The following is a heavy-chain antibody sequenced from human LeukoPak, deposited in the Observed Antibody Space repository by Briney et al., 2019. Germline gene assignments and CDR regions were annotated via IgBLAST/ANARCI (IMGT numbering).Heavy chain of an antibody. CDR1: GGSISSYY. Sequence: SETLSLTCTVSGGSISSYYWSWIRQPPGKGLEWIGYIYYSGGTNYNPSLKSRVTISVDTSKNQFSPKLSSVTAADTAVYYCARDLDYYDSSVFGYWGQGTLVTVSS. CDR2: IYYSGGT. CDR3: ARDLDYYDSSVFGY. D-gene: IGHD3-22*01. J-gene: IGHJ4*02. V-gene: IGHV4-59*01.